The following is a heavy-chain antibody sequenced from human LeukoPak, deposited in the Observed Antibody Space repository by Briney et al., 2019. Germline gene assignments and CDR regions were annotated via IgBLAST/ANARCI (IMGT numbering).Heavy chain of an antibody. CDR2: INGNTGNT. J-gene: IGHJ1*01. Sequence: PGGSLRLSCAASGFTITSYAMYWVRQAPGKGMEWVSGINGNTGNTYYAGSVKGRFSISRDYSKNSLFLQMNSLRDDDTAMYYCAKGVPGYSSGWSYFHHWGQGTLVTVFS. CDR1: GFTITSYA. D-gene: IGHD6-19*01. V-gene: IGHV3-23*01. CDR3: AKGVPGYSSGWSYFHH.